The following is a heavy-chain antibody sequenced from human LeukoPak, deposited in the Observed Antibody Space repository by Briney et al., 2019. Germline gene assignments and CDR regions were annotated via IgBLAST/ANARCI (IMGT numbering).Heavy chain of an antibody. CDR2: IYSDNT. CDR1: GFTVSSNS. D-gene: IGHD2-2*03. J-gene: IGHJ3*02. CDR3: ARDPLDIFRWANAFDI. Sequence: LPGGSLRLSCTVSGFTVSSNSMSWVRQAPGKGLEWVSFIYSDNTHYSDSVKGRFTISRDNAKNTLHLQMNGLRPDDTAVYYCARDPLDIFRWANAFDIWGQGTMVTVSS. V-gene: IGHV3-66*03.